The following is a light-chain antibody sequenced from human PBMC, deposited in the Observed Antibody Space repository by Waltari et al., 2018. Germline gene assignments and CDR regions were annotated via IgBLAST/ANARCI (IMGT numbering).Light chain of an antibody. CDR3: SSYTSSRAIFV. CDR2: NVN. V-gene: IGLV2-14*01. J-gene: IGLJ1*01. Sequence: SALTQPASVSGSPGQPITISCPGTGSAVGGYDYVSWYQRHPGKVPKVMIYNVNKRPSGVSDRFSGSKSGYTASLTISGLQAQDEADYYCSSYTSSRAIFVFGIGTKVTVL. CDR1: GSAVGGYDY.